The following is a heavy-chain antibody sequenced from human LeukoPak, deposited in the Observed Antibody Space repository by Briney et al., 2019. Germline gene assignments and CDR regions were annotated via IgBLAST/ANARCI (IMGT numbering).Heavy chain of an antibody. CDR1: GGPISSGGYS. J-gene: IGHJ5*02. Sequence: SETLSLTCAVSGGPISSGGYSWSWIRQPPGKGLEWIGYIYHSGSTYYNPSLKSRVTISVDRSKNQFSLKLSSVTAADTAVYYCAREVLLWFGEKLGGWFDPWGQGTLVTVSS. V-gene: IGHV4-30-2*01. D-gene: IGHD3-10*01. CDR2: IYHSGST. CDR3: AREVLLWFGEKLGGWFDP.